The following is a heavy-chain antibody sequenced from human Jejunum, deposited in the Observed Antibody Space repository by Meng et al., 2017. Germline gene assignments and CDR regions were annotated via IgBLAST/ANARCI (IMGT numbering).Heavy chain of an antibody. D-gene: IGHD2-15*01. CDR3: AKTLGVVARDLDC. V-gene: IGHV3-23*01. Sequence: VRLCESGGGLVQPGGSLRLSCEASGLTFRDYAMSWVRQAPGKGLEWVSVIRGSGSPSYYADSVKGRFTISRDNSKNTLYLQMSSLTADDTAVYFCAKTLGVVARDLDCWGQGTLVTVSS. CDR1: GLTFRDYA. J-gene: IGHJ4*02. CDR2: IRGSGSPS.